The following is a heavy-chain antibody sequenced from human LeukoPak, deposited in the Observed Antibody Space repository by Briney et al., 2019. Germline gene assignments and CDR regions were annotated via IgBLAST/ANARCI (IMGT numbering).Heavy chain of an antibody. CDR2: ISGSGGST. CDR1: GFTFSSYG. CDR3: AKVRGIAAAGGYYMDV. Sequence: GGSLRLSCAASGFTFSSYGMSWVRQAPGKGLEWVSAISGSGGSTYYADSVKGRFTISRDNSKNTLYLQMNSLRAEDTAVYYCAKVRGIAAAGGYYMDVWGKGTTVTVSS. D-gene: IGHD6-13*01. J-gene: IGHJ6*03. V-gene: IGHV3-23*01.